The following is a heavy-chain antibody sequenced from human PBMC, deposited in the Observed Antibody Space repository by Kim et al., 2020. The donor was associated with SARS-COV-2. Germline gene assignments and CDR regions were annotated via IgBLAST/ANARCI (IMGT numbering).Heavy chain of an antibody. J-gene: IGHJ2*01. CDR3: ARGGYSSSWYGAHWYFDL. CDR1: GGSFSGYY. V-gene: IGHV4-34*01. Sequence: SETLSLTCAVYGGSFSGYYWSWIRQPPGKGLEWIGDINHSGSTNYNPSPKSRITISVGTSKNQFSLKLSSVTAADTAVYYCARGGYSSSWYGAHWYFDLWGRGTLVTVPS. CDR2: INHSGST. D-gene: IGHD6-13*01.